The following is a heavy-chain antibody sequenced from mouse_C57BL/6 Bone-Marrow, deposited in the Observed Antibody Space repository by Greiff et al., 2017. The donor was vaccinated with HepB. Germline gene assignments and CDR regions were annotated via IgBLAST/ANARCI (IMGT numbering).Heavy chain of an antibody. CDR2: INPNYGTT. D-gene: IGHD2-4*01. Sequence: EVKLVESGPELVKPGASVKISCKASGYSFTDYNMNWVKQSNGKSLEWIGVINPNYGTTSYNQKFKGKATLTVDQSSSTAYMQLNSLTSEDSAVYYCARRNGYDYDDAWFAYWGQGTLVTVSA. CDR1: GYSFTDYN. V-gene: IGHV1-39*01. J-gene: IGHJ3*01. CDR3: ARRNGYDYDDAWFAY.